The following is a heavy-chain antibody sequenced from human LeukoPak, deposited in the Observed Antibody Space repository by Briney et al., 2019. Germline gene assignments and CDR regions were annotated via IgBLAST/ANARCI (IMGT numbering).Heavy chain of an antibody. V-gene: IGHV1-69*02. CDR3: AREYYSSYGAYYYYYMDV. J-gene: IGHJ6*03. CDR2: IIPILGIA. CDR1: GGTFSSYT. D-gene: IGHD4-11*01. Sequence: SVKVSCKASGGTFSSYTISWVRQAPGQGLEWMGRIIPILGIANYAQKFQGRVTITADKSTSTAYMELSSLRSEDTAVYYCAREYYSSYGAYYYYYMDVWGKGTTVTVSS.